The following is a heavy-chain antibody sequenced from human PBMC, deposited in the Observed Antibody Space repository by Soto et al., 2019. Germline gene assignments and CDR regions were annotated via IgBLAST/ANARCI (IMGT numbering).Heavy chain of an antibody. Sequence: WGSLRLSCAASGFTFSTYSMNWVRQAPGKGLEWVSSISSSGSYIFYADSVKGPFTFSRDNDKCSLNLNMITLRDKDLDVYHCAWRPRTGTTDYYNYGMDVWGQGTTVTVSS. V-gene: IGHV3-21*01. CDR2: ISSSGSYI. CDR1: GFTFSTYS. J-gene: IGHJ6*02. CDR3: AWRPRTGTTDYYNYGMDV. D-gene: IGHD1-1*01.